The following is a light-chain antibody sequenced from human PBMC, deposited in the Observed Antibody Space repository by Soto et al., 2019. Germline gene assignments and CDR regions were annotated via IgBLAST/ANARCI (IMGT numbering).Light chain of an antibody. CDR3: SSHTSSSTSYV. CDR2: DVS. CDR1: SSDVGGYNY. Sequence: QSALTQPASVSGSPGQSITISCTGTSSDVGGYNYVSWYQQHPGKAPKLMIYDVSNRPSGVSNRFSGSKSGNTASLTISGXXAEDEADYYCSSHTSSSTSYVX. V-gene: IGLV2-14*01. J-gene: IGLJ1*01.